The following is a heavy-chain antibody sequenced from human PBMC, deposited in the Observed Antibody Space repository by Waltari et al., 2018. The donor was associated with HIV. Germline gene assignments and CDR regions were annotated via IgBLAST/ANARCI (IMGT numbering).Heavy chain of an antibody. J-gene: IGHJ6*03. D-gene: IGHD3-10*01. CDR2: ISYSGRT. Sequence: QVQLQESGPGLVKPSETLSLTCTVSGDSVGSGHYFWTWIRRPPGEGLEWIGYISYSGRTYLHPSLKSRLTISEDRPKNQFSLRLNSVTAADTAVYYCARGVGSGRYYYYMDVWGKGSTVTVFS. CDR3: ARGVGSGRYYYYMDV. CDR1: GDSVGSGHYF. V-gene: IGHV4-61*01.